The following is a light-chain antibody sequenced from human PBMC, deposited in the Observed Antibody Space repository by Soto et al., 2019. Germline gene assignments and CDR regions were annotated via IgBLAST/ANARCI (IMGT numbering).Light chain of an antibody. CDR3: QQSYSTPPYT. CDR2: AAS. J-gene: IGKJ2*01. CDR1: QSISSY. Sequence: DIQMTQSPSSLSASVGDRVTITCRASQSISSYLNWYQQKPGKAPKLLIYAASSWQSGVPSRFSGSGSGTDFTLTISSLQPEDFATYYCQQSYSTPPYTFGQGTNVDIK. V-gene: IGKV1-39*01.